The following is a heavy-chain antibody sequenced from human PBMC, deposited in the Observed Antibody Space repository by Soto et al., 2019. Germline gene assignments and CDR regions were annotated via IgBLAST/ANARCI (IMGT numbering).Heavy chain of an antibody. CDR3: ASFWCLWLGEDAFYF. CDR1: GGSISTYY. V-gene: IGHV4-59*01. D-gene: IGHD3-3*01. Sequence: SETLSLTCTVSGGSISTYYWSWIRQSPGKGLEWIAYIDYSGTTSTNYNPSLKSRVTISLDTSKNQFSLKLSSVTAADTAVYYCASFWCLWLGEDAFYFWGQGSMVTVSS. J-gene: IGHJ3*01. CDR2: IDYSGTTST.